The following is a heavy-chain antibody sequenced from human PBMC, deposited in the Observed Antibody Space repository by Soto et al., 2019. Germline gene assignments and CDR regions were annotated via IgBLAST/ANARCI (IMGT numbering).Heavy chain of an antibody. V-gene: IGHV3-30*18. CDR2: ISYDGSNK. Sequence: GGSLRLSCAASGFTFSSYSMNWVRQAPGKGLEWVAVISYDGSNKYYADSVKGRFTISRDNSKNTLYLQMNSLRAEDTAVYYCAKDLSDAFDIWGQGTMVTV. J-gene: IGHJ3*02. CDR3: AKDLSDAFDI. CDR1: GFTFSSYS.